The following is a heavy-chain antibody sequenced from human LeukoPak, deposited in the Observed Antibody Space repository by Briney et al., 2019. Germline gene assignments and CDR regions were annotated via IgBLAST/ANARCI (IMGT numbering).Heavy chain of an antibody. J-gene: IGHJ4*02. CDR1: GYTFTSYY. Sequence: ASVKVSCKASGYTFTSYYMHWVRQAPGQGLEWMGIINPSGGSTSYAQKFQGRVTMTRDTSTSTVYMELSSLRSEDTAVYCCARRLQGALIDYWGQGTLVTVSS. CDR2: INPSGGST. CDR3: ARRLQGALIDY. V-gene: IGHV1-46*01. D-gene: IGHD4-11*01.